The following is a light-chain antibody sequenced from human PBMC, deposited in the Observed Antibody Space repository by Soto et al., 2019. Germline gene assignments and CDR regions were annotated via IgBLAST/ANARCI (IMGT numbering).Light chain of an antibody. CDR1: QSVRNNY. CDR3: QQRSNWPRT. V-gene: IGKV3D-20*02. CDR2: DAS. Sequence: EILLSLSPVIISLTQKEEVTLSYTASQSVRNNYLAWYQQKPGQAPSLLIYDASNRATGIPARFSGSGSGTDFTLTISSLEPEDFAVYYCQQRSNWPRTFGQGTKVDIK. J-gene: IGKJ1*01.